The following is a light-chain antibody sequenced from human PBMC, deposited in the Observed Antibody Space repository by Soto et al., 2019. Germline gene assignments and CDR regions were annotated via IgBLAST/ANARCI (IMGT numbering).Light chain of an antibody. J-gene: IGKJ5*01. CDR2: GSS. CDR3: QQYNDWPIT. Sequence: EIVLTQSPATLSVSPGERVTLSCRASQTVGSNLAWYQQKPGQPLRLLISGSSTRATGFPARFSGSGSGTEFTLIISSLQSEDFAVYYCQQYNDWPITFGLGTRLELK. V-gene: IGKV3-15*01. CDR1: QTVGSN.